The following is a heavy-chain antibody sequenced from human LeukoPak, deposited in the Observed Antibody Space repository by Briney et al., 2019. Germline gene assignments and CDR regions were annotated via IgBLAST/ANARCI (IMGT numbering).Heavy chain of an antibody. CDR2: ISGSGGST. Sequence: GGSLRLSCAASGFTFSSYAMSWVREAPGKGLEWVSAISGSGGSTYYADSVKGRFTISRDNSKNTLYLQMNSLRAEDTAVYYCARGYCSSTSCSIDYWGQGTLVTVSS. V-gene: IGHV3-23*01. D-gene: IGHD2-2*01. CDR1: GFTFSSYA. J-gene: IGHJ4*02. CDR3: ARGYCSSTSCSIDY.